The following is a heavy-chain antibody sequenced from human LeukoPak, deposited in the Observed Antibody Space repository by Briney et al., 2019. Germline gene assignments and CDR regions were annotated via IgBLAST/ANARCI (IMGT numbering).Heavy chain of an antibody. CDR3: ARWRWFGEQLCYFDY. CDR1: GFTFSSYW. D-gene: IGHD3-10*01. CDR2: IKQDGSEK. V-gene: IGHV3-7*01. Sequence: GGVLRLSCVASGFTFSSYWMSWVRQAPGKGLEWVANIKQDGSEKYYVDSVKGRFTISRDNAKNSLYLQMNSLRAEDTAVYYCARWRWFGEQLCYFDYWGQGTLVTVSS. J-gene: IGHJ4*02.